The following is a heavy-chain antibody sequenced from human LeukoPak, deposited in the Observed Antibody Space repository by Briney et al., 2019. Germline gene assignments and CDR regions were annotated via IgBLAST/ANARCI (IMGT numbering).Heavy chain of an antibody. CDR2: ISAYNGNT. CDR3: ARSGSYWIPYYFDY. V-gene: IGHV1-18*01. CDR1: GYTFTSYG. Sequence: ASVKVSCKASGYTFTSYGISWVRQAPGQGLEWMGWISAYNGNTTYAQKLQGRVTMTTDTSTSTAYMELRSLRSDDTAVYYCARSGSYWIPYYFDYWGQGTLVTVSS. D-gene: IGHD1-26*01. J-gene: IGHJ4*02.